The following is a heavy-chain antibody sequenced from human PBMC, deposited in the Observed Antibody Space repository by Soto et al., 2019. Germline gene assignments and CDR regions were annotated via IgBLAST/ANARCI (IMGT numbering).Heavy chain of an antibody. CDR2: IYHSGST. Sequence: SETLSLTCAVSGGSISSSNWWSWVRQPPGKGLEWIGEIYHSGSTNYNPSLKSRVTISVDKSKNQFSLKLSSVTAADTAVYYCARVGYCSGGSCYDYWGQGTLVTVSS. CDR3: ARVGYCSGGSCYDY. V-gene: IGHV4-4*02. CDR1: GGSISSSNW. J-gene: IGHJ4*02. D-gene: IGHD2-15*01.